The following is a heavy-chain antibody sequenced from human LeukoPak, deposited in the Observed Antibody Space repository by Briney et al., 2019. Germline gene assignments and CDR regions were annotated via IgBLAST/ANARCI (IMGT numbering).Heavy chain of an antibody. CDR3: AKDEVGGHFEY. CDR1: GFTFSSYG. Sequence: AGSLRLSCAASGFTFSSYGMSWVRQAPGKGLEWVAKVNEDGRQIYYADSVKGRFTISRDNAKNSVHLQMNNLRVEDTAVYYCAKDEVGGHFEYWGQGILVTVSS. V-gene: IGHV3-7*01. CDR2: VNEDGRQI. J-gene: IGHJ4*02.